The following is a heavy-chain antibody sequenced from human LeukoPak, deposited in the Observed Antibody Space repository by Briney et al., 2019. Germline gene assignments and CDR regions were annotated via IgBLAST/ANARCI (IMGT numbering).Heavy chain of an antibody. D-gene: IGHD2/OR15-2a*01. CDR3: TRHTERNSD. V-gene: IGHV3-73*01. CDR2: IRTKPNTYAT. CDR1: GFTFSDST. Sequence: GSLSLSCAASGFTFSDSTMHWVRQASGKGLEWVGRIRTKPNTYATAYAASVKGRFTISRDDSKNTAYLQMNSLKTDDTAVYYCTRHTERNSDWGQGTLVTVSS. J-gene: IGHJ4*02.